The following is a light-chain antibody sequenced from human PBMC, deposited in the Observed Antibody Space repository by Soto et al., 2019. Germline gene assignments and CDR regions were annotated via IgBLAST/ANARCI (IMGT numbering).Light chain of an antibody. CDR1: SSDVGAYNF. V-gene: IGLV2-14*03. CDR2: HVY. J-gene: IGLJ1*01. CDR3: SAYTVSRTYV. Sequence: QPALTQPASVSGSPGQSITISCTGTSSDVGAYNFGPWHQQHPGKAPKLMSYHVYDRPSGVSDRFSGSKSGNTAHLTLSALQGEDEADYYCSAYTVSRTYVFGTGTKVTVL.